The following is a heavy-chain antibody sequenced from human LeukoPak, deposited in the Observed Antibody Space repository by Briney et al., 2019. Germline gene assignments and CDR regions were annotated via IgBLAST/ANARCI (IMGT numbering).Heavy chain of an antibody. D-gene: IGHD1-26*01. CDR1: GGSISSYY. Sequence: SETLSLTCTVSGGSISSYYWIWMRQPPGKGLGWIGYLYNTGSTNYNPSLKSRLTISVDMSKNQLSLKLSSVTAADTAVYYCARGVTSPLDAFDIWGQGTMVTVSS. CDR2: LYNTGST. CDR3: ARGVTSPLDAFDI. J-gene: IGHJ3*02. V-gene: IGHV4-59*01.